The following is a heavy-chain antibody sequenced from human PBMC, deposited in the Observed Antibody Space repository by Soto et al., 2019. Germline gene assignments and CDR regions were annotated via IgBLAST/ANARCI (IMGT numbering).Heavy chain of an antibody. J-gene: IGHJ6*02. CDR2: ISGYNGNT. CDR3: AREGPAPYYYYGMDV. CDR1: GYSFTTYG. Sequence: QVQLVQSRGEVKKPGASVKVSCKTSGYSFTTYGISWVRQAPGQGLEWMGWISGYNGNTNYAQKLQGRVTMTTDTPXGTAYMERRSLRSDDTAVYYCAREGPAPYYYYGMDVWGQGSTVTVSS. V-gene: IGHV1-18*01.